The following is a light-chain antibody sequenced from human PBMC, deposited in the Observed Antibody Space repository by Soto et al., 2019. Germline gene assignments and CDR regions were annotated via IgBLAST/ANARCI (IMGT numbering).Light chain of an antibody. CDR2: AAS. V-gene: IGKV3-20*01. CDR1: QTVSGSY. CDR3: KHYGPAPWT. J-gene: IGKJ1*01. Sequence: EIVLTQSAGNLSLSPGERATLSCRASQTVSGSYLAWFQQKPGQAPRLLIYAASTRAAGVPDRFSGSGSGTDFSLTINRLEPEDFAVYYCKHYGPAPWTFGQGTKVEIK.